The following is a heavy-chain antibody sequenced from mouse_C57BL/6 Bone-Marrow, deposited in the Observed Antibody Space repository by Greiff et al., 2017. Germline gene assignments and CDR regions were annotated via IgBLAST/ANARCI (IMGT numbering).Heavy chain of an antibody. CDR3: GKAPWFAY. Sequence: VQLQQPGAELVMPGASVKLSCKASGYTFTSYWMHWVKQRPGQGLEWIGEIDPSDSYTNYNQKFKGQSTLTVDKSSSTAYMQLSSLTSEDSAVYYCGKAPWFAYWGQGTLVTVSA. V-gene: IGHV1-69*01. CDR2: IDPSDSYT. CDR1: GYTFTSYW. J-gene: IGHJ3*01.